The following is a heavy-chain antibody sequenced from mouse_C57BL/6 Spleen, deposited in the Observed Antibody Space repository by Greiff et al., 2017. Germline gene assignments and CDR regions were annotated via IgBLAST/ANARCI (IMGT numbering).Heavy chain of an antibody. CDR2: ISSSSSTI. CDR1: GFTFSDYG. J-gene: IGHJ2*01. V-gene: IGHV5-17*01. CDR3: ARRVNWAFDY. D-gene: IGHD4-1*01. Sequence: VTLQASGGCLVKPGGSLKLSCPASGFTFSDYGMHWVRQAPGKGLEWVAYISSSSSTIYYAGTVKGRFTISRDNAKNTLFLQMTSLRSEDTAMYYCARRVNWAFDYWGQGTTLTVSS.